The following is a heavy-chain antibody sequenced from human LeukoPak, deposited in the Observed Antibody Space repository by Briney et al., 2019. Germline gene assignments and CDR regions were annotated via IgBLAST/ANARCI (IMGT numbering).Heavy chain of an antibody. CDR1: GYTFTSYY. J-gene: IGHJ3*02. CDR2: INPSGGST. V-gene: IGHV1-46*01. CDR3: ARSSHDAFDI. Sequence: ASVKVSCKASGYTFTSYYMHWVRQAPGQGLEWMGIINPSGGSTSYAQKFQGRVTITADKSTSTAYMELSSLRSEDTAVYYCARSSHDAFDIWGQGTMVTVSS.